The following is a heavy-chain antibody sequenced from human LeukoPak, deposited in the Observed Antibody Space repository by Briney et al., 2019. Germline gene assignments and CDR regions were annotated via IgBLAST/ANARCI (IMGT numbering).Heavy chain of an antibody. CDR1: GFRFSGFW. CDR2: INQETSEK. CDR3: AREVDRSFGY. J-gene: IGHJ4*02. D-gene: IGHD2-15*01. V-gene: IGHV3-7*01. Sequence: GGSLRLSCAASGFRFSGFWMSWVRQAPGKGPEWVANINQETSEKYYVDSVRGRFTISRDNAKNSLSLQMNSLRVEDTAVHYCAREVDRSFGYWGQGNLVIVSS.